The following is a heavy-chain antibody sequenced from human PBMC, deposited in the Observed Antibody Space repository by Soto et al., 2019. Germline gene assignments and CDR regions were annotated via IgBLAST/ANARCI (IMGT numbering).Heavy chain of an antibody. CDR3: ARMGDVPYYYYGMDV. CDR1: GYTFTTYG. CDR2: INGYNGNA. D-gene: IGHD3-16*01. J-gene: IGHJ6*02. Sequence: QVQLVQSGAEVKKPGASVTVSCKASGYTFTTYGVSWVRPAPGQGLEWLGWINGYNGNAKYAENLQGRVTMTTDTSTSTAYMELRSLRSDDTAVYYCARMGDVPYYYYGMDVWGQGTTVTVSS. V-gene: IGHV1-18*01.